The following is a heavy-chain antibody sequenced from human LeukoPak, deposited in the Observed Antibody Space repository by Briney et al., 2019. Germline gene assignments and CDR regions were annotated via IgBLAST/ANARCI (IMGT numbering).Heavy chain of an antibody. CDR1: GFTFSNYA. D-gene: IGHD3-10*01. CDR2: ISYDGSTK. J-gene: IGHJ4*02. Sequence: PGGSLRLSCEASGFTFSNYAMHWVRRAPGKGLEWVALISYDGSTKHYADSVKGRFTISRDNSKNTLSLQINSLRSEDTAVYSCAKDLHYYGPGSSPQYWGQGTLVTVSS. V-gene: IGHV3-30*18. CDR3: AKDLHYYGPGSSPQY.